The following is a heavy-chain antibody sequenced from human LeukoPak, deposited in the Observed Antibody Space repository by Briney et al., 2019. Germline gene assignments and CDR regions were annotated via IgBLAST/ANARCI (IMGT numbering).Heavy chain of an antibody. D-gene: IGHD2-15*01. Sequence: GGSLRLSCAASGFIFNNYAIAWVRQGPGTGLEWVSGISGSGSRTYYADSVKGRFTISRDNSKNTLFLQMSSLRAEDTAVYYCAKAQGSCGGDTCQYAVDVWGQGTTVTVSS. CDR2: ISGSGSRT. CDR1: GFIFNNYA. V-gene: IGHV3-23*01. CDR3: AKAQGSCGGDTCQYAVDV. J-gene: IGHJ6*02.